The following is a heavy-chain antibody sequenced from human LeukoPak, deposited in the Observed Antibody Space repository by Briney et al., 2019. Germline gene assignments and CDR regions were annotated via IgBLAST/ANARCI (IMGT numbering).Heavy chain of an antibody. Sequence: PGGSLRLSCAASGFSFTTFAMTWVRQAPGKGLEWVSAISGSASGGYTVYADSVKGRFTISKDNSKNTLFLQMDSLRVEDTALYYCAKDFPASGWRGFDSWGQGTLVTVSS. CDR2: ISGSASGGYT. CDR3: AKDFPASGWRGFDS. D-gene: IGHD6-19*01. CDR1: GFSFTTFA. V-gene: IGHV3-23*01. J-gene: IGHJ5*01.